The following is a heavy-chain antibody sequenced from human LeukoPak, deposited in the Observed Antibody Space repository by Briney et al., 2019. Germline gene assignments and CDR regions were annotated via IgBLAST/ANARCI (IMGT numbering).Heavy chain of an antibody. CDR2: ISGSGGST. CDR3: AKSGILGAIFRYGFDP. J-gene: IGHJ5*02. D-gene: IGHD1-26*01. V-gene: IGHV3-23*01. CDR1: GFTFSSYA. Sequence: SGGSLRLSCAASGFTFSSYAMNWVRQAPGKGLEWVSSISGSGGSTYYADSVKGRFTISRDNSKNTLYLQMNSLGAEDTAVYYCAKSGILGAIFRYGFDPWGQGTLVTVSS.